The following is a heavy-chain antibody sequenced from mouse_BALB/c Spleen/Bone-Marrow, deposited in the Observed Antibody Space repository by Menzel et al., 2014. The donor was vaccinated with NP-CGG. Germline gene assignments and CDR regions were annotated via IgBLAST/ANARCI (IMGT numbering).Heavy chain of an antibody. J-gene: IGHJ3*01. D-gene: IGHD1-1*01. CDR3: APYYYGRWFTC. Sequence: VQLQQSGAELVRPGASVKLSCTASGFNIKDPYMHWVKQRPEQGLEWIGRIDPANGNTKYDPKFQGKATITADTSSNTAYLQLSSLTPEDTAVYYCAPYYYGRWFTCWGQGTLVTVSA. CDR2: IDPANGNT. CDR1: GFNIKDPY. V-gene: IGHV14-3*02.